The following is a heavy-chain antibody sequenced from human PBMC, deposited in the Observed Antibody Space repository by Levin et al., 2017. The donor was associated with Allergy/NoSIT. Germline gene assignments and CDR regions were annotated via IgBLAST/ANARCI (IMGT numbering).Heavy chain of an antibody. CDR1: GGSISSGSYY. J-gene: IGHJ5*02. Sequence: GSLRLSCTVSGGSISSGSYYWGWIRQPPGRGLEWIGSIYYTGTTHYNPSLKSRVTISADTAKNQFFLKLSSVTAADTAVYYCARRGDPWGQGTLVTVSS. CDR2: IYYTGTT. V-gene: IGHV4-39*01. D-gene: IGHD3-16*01. CDR3: ARRGDP.